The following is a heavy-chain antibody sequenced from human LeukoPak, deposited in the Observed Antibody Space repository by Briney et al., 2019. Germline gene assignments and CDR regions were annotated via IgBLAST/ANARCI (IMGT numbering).Heavy chain of an antibody. J-gene: IGHJ6*03. D-gene: IGHD6-6*01. CDR1: GGSFSGYY. CDR3: ARGRNSIAARLPYYYYYMDV. CDR2: INHSGST. Sequence: SETLSLACAVYGGSFSGYYWSWIRQPPGKGLEWLGVINHSGSTNYNPSLKSRVTISVDTSKNQFSLKLSSVTAADTAVYYCARGRNSIAARLPYYYYYMDVWGKGTTVTVS. V-gene: IGHV4-34*01.